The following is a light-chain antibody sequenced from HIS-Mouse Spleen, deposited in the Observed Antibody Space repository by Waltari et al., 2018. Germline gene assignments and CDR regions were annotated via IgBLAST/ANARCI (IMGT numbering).Light chain of an antibody. J-gene: IGLJ2*01. CDR3: CSYAGSYTFVV. V-gene: IGLV2-11*01. CDR2: DVS. CDR1: SSDVGGYNY. Sequence: QSALTQPRSVSGSPGQSVTISCTGTSSDVGGYNYVPWYQQHPGKAPKLTIYDVSKRPSGVPDRFSGSKSGNTASLTISGLQAEDEADYYCCSYAGSYTFVVFGGGTKLTVL.